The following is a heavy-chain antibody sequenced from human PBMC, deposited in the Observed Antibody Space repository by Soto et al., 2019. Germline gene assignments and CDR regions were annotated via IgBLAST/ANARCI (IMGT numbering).Heavy chain of an antibody. CDR2: IHPGDSDT. CDR1: GYSFTSYW. Sequence: GESLKISCKGSGYSFTSYWIGWVRQMPGKGLEWMGIIHPGDSDTRYSPSFQGQVTISADKSISTAYLQWSSLKASDTAMYYCARRGAHIAAAGRRGSYYYYGMDVWGQGTTVTVSS. CDR3: ARRGAHIAAAGRRGSYYYYGMDV. J-gene: IGHJ6*02. V-gene: IGHV5-51*01. D-gene: IGHD6-13*01.